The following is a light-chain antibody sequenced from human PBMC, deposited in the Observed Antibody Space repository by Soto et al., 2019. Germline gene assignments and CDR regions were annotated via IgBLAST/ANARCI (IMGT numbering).Light chain of an antibody. CDR2: KAS. V-gene: IGKV1-5*03. J-gene: IGKJ2*01. Sequence: DIQMTQSPSTPSASVGDRVTITCRASQSISSWLAWYQQKPGKAPKLLIYKASSLESGVPSRFSGSGSGTEFTLTISSLQPDDFATYYCQQYNSYPSFGQGTK. CDR1: QSISSW. CDR3: QQYNSYPS.